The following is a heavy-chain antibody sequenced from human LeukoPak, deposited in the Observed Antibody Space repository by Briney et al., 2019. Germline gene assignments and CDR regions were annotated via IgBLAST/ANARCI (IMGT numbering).Heavy chain of an antibody. J-gene: IGHJ5*02. D-gene: IGHD1-1*01. Sequence: GGTLRLSCTASAVTISSYALSWIRQAPGKGLEWVSAISGSGGSTYYADSVKGRFTISRDNSKNTLYLQMNSLRAEETAVEYGAKPATYNCNCDEYRFDPWGQGTLVTVSS. CDR3: AKPATYNCNCDEYRFDP. V-gene: IGHV3-23*01. CDR2: ISGSGGST. CDR1: AVTISSYA.